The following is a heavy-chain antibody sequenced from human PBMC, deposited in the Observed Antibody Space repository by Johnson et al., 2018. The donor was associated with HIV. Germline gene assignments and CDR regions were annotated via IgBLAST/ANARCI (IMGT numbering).Heavy chain of an antibody. CDR1: GFTFSSYG. CDR3: AKGPLEAYDAFDI. CDR2: ISYDGSIL. D-gene: IGHD5-24*01. Sequence: VQLVESGGGVVQPGRSLRLSCAASGFTFSSYGMHWVPQAPGKGLEWVAVISYDGSILYYADSVKGRFTISIYNSKNTLYLQMNSLRAEDTAVYYCAKGPLEAYDAFDIWGQGTMVTVSS. J-gene: IGHJ3*02. V-gene: IGHV3-30*18.